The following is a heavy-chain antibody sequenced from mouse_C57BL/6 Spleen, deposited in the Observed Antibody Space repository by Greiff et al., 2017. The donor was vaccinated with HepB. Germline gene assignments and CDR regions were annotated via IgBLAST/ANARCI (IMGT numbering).Heavy chain of an antibody. J-gene: IGHJ2*01. CDR1: GFSFNTSA. Sequence: GGGLVQPKGSLKLSCAASGFSFNTSAMNWVRQAPGKGLEWVARIRSKSNNYATYYADSVKDRFTISRDDSESMLYLQMNNLKTEDTAMYYCVRQRGSSPLDYWGQGTTLTVSS. V-gene: IGHV10-1*01. CDR2: IRSKSNNYAT. D-gene: IGHD1-1*01. CDR3: VRQRGSSPLDY.